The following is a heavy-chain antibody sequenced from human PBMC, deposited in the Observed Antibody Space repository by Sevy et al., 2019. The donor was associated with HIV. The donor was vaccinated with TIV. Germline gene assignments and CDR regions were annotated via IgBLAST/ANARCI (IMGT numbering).Heavy chain of an antibody. J-gene: IGHJ4*02. Sequence: GGSLRLSCAASEISFSDYYMSWIRQTPGKGLEWISYISSGGSIIDYADSVKGRFTISRDNAKNSLYLQMNSLRAEDTAVNYCTRVRYNYGSYYFDYWGQGTLVTVSS. CDR3: TRVRYNYGSYYFDY. CDR1: EISFSDYY. CDR2: ISSGGSII. V-gene: IGHV3-11*01. D-gene: IGHD1-1*01.